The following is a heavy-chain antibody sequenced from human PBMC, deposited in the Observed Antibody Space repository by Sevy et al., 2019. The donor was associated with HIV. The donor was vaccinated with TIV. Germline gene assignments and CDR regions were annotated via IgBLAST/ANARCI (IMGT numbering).Heavy chain of an antibody. V-gene: IGHV1-24*01. Sequence: ASVKVSCKVSGYTLTDLSMHWVRQAPGKGLEWMGGFDPEDGETIYAQKFHGRVTMTEDTSTDSAYMELSRLRSQDTAVYYCATFALSGGWYGGQGWGQGTLVTVSS. CDR3: ATFALSGGWYGGQG. CDR2: FDPEDGET. J-gene: IGHJ4*02. CDR1: GYTLTDLS. D-gene: IGHD6-13*01.